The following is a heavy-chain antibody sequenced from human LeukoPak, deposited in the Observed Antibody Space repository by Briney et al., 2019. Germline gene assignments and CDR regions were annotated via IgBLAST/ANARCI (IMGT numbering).Heavy chain of an antibody. Sequence: GGSLRLSCAASGFTVSSNYMSWVRQAPGKGLEWVSVIYSGGSTYYADSVKGRFTISRDNSKKKLYLQMNSLRAEDTAVYYCARARYDSSGYDAFDIWGQGTMVTVPS. V-gene: IGHV3-66*01. J-gene: IGHJ3*02. CDR3: ARARYDSSGYDAFDI. CDR1: GFTVSSNY. D-gene: IGHD3-22*01. CDR2: IYSGGST.